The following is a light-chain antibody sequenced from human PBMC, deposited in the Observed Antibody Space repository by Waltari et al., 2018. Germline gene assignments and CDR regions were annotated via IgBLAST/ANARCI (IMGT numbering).Light chain of an antibody. J-gene: IGKJ2*01. CDR1: QSIATN. Sequence: IVMTQSPATLSVSPGEGATLSCRASQSIATNLAWYQQKPGQGPRLLISEASTRVAGVPARFSGRGSGTEFTLTISSLQSEDFAVYYCQQYNNKYSFGQGTRLEIK. CDR2: EAS. CDR3: QQYNNKYS. V-gene: IGKV3-15*01.